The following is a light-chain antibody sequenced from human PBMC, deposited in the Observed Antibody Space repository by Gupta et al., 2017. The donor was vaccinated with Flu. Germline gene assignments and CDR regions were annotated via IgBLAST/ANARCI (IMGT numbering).Light chain of an antibody. J-gene: IGKJ2*01. CDR2: ETS. V-gene: IGKV3-15*01. Sequence: GESATLSCRATQTVGSRLAWYQLRPGQIPRLLIYETSSRAAGVPTRFSASGSGTEFTLTISSLQSEDFAIYYCQQYYGWPRTFGQGTKLEI. CDR1: QTVGSR. CDR3: QQYYGWPRT.